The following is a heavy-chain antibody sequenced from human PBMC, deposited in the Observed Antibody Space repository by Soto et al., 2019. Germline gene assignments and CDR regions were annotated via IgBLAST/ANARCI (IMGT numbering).Heavy chain of an antibody. CDR2: INHSGST. V-gene: IGHV4-34*01. D-gene: IGHD3-22*01. J-gene: IGHJ4*02. CDR1: GGSFSGYY. Sequence: SETLSLTCAVYGGSFSGYYWSWIRQPPGKGLEWIGEINHSGSTNYNPSLKSRVTISVDTSKNQFSLKLSSVTAADTAVYYCARVSKNYYDSSGYYSSFDYWGQGTLVTVSS. CDR3: ARVSKNYYDSSGYYSSFDY.